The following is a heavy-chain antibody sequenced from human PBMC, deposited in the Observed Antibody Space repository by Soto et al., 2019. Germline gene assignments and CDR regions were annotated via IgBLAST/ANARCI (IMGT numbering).Heavy chain of an antibody. CDR3: ARHSRQSDDVLTGGFDP. V-gene: IGHV4-59*08. J-gene: IGHJ5*02. D-gene: IGHD3-9*01. CDR1: GGSISSYY. CDR2: IYYSGST. Sequence: SETLSLTCTVSGGSISSYYWSWVRHPPGKGLEWIGYIYYSGSTIYNPSLRSRVTISLDTSKNQFSLKLSSVTAADTAVYYCARHSRQSDDVLTGGFDPWGQGTLVTVSS.